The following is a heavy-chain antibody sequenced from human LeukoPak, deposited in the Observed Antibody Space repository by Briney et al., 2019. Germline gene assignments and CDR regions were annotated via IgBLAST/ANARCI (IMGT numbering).Heavy chain of an antibody. Sequence: SETLSLICSVWGHLYNLYHEIWPRQPPEKGLEWIGEINHSGSTNYNPSLKSRVTISVDTSKNQFSLKLSSVTAADTAVYYCARVGYCSSTSCYATPHSYYFDYWGQGTLVTVSS. CDR2: INHSGST. D-gene: IGHD2-2*01. V-gene: IGHV4-34*01. J-gene: IGHJ4*02. CDR3: ARVGYCSSTSCYATPHSYYFDY. CDR1: GHLYNLYH.